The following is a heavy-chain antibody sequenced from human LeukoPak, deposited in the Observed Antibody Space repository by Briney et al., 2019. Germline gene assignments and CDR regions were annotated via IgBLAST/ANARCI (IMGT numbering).Heavy chain of an antibody. CDR1: GGSFSGYY. CDR3: AKGGGYEAQYYYYYLDV. V-gene: IGHV4-34*01. D-gene: IGHD5-12*01. J-gene: IGHJ6*03. Sequence: PSETLSLTCAVYGGSFSGYYWSWIRQPPGKGLEWIGEINHTGSTSYNPSLKSRVTISVDTSKNQFSLKLNSVTAADTAVYYCAKGGGYEAQYYYYYLDVWGKGTTVTISS. CDR2: INHTGST.